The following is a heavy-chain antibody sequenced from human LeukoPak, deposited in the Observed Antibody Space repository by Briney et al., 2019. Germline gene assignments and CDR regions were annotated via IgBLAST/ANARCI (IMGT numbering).Heavy chain of an antibody. J-gene: IGHJ4*02. V-gene: IGHV4-39*07. CDR3: ARDDTGYSSGWSKDFDY. CDR2: IYYSGST. D-gene: IGHD6-19*01. CDR1: GGSISSSSYY. Sequence: SETLSLTCTVSGGSISSSSYYWGWIRQPPGKGPEWIGSIYYSGSTYYNPSLKSRVTISVDTSKNQFSLKLSSVTAADTAVYYCARDDTGYSSGWSKDFDYWGQGTLVTVSS.